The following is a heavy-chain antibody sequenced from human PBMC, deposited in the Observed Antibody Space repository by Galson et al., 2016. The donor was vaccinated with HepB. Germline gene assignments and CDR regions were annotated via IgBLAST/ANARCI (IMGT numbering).Heavy chain of an antibody. CDR3: ARGRHDGNSYGLAFDI. CDR2: ISSSSSYT. Sequence: SLRLSCAASGFTFSDYYMSWIRQAPGKGLEWVSYISSSSSYTNYADSVKGRFTISRDNAKNSLYLQMNSLRAEDTAVYYCARGRHDGNSYGLAFDIWGQGTMVTVSS. D-gene: IGHD5-18*01. J-gene: IGHJ3*02. CDR1: GFTFSDYY. V-gene: IGHV3-11*06.